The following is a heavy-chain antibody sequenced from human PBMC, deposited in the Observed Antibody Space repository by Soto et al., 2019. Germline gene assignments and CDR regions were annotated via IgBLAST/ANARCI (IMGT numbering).Heavy chain of an antibody. D-gene: IGHD3-10*01. V-gene: IGHV1-69*01. Sequence: QVPLVQAGAEVKKPGASVTVSCKAAGGTFSSYAIHWVRQAPGQGLEWMGGIIPRYGPAKYAPRFQGRVTITADESTTTGYMELTSLTSQDTAVYYCARVTSMVRGVIDNWFDPWGHGTLVTVSS. CDR1: GGTFSSYA. CDR3: ARVTSMVRGVIDNWFDP. J-gene: IGHJ5*02. CDR2: IIPRYGPA.